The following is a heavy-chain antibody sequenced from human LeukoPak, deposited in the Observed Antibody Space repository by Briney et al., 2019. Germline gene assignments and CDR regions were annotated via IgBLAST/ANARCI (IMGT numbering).Heavy chain of an antibody. CDR1: GYTSTSYD. J-gene: IGHJ4*02. CDR3: ARGYCSGGSCYFNY. V-gene: IGHV1-8*01. Sequence: ASVKVSCKASGYTSTSYDINWVRQATGQGLEWMGWMNPNSGNTGYAQKFQGRVTMTRNTSISTAYMELSSLRSEDTAVYYCARGYCSGGSCYFNYWGQGTLVTVSS. D-gene: IGHD2-15*01. CDR2: MNPNSGNT.